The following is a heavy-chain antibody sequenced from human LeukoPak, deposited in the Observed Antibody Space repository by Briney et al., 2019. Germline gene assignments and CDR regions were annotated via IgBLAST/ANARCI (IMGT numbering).Heavy chain of an antibody. CDR3: ARLAGGDYSGYDDLDY. CDR2: IYYSGST. J-gene: IGHJ4*02. D-gene: IGHD5-12*01. V-gene: IGHV4-59*08. CDR1: GGSISSYY. Sequence: SETLSLTCTVSGGSISSYYWSWIRQPPGKGLEWIGYIYYSGSTNYSPSLKSRVTISVDTSKNQFSLKLSSVTAADTAVYYCARLAGGDYSGYDDLDYWGQGTLVTVSS.